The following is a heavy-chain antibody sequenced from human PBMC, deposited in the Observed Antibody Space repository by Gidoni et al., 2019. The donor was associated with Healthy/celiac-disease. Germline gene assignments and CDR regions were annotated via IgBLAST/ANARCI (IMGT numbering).Heavy chain of an antibody. CDR3: AKVPALIDY. D-gene: IGHD2-2*01. Sequence: EVQLLESGGGLVQPGGSLRLSCAASGFPFSPKARSGVRQAPGKGMGWVSAIRGSGGSTYYAYSVKGRFTISRDNSKNTLYLQMNSLRAEDTAVYYCAKVPALIDYWGQGTLVTVSS. CDR1: GFPFSPKA. J-gene: IGHJ4*02. CDR2: IRGSGGST. V-gene: IGHV3-23*01.